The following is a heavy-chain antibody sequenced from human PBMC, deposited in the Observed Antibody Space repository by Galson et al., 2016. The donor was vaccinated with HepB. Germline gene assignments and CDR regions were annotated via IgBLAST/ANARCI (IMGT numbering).Heavy chain of an antibody. V-gene: IGHV5-51*01. CDR2: IYPRDSDT. CDR1: GYSFTSFW. D-gene: IGHD1-26*01. Sequence: QSGAEVKKPGESLKISCKGSGYSFTSFWIAWVRQMPGKGPEWMGIIYPRDSDTRYSPSFQGRVTTSADKSINTAYLQWSSLKASDAAMYYCARHGGSYYTGNHFWGQGTLVTVSS. CDR3: ARHGGSYYTGNHF. J-gene: IGHJ4*02.